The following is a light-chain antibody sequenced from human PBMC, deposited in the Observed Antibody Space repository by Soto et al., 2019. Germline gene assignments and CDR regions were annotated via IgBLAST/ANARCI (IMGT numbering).Light chain of an antibody. Sequence: DIQMTQSPSTLSASVGDRVTITCRASQRISQYLAWYQQKPGQAPRLVIHYASTLQSGVPSRFSGSGSGTDFTLTISSLQPDDFATYFCQQYNGYLYTFGQGTKLEIK. CDR3: QQYNGYLYT. CDR1: QRISQY. J-gene: IGKJ2*01. V-gene: IGKV1-5*01. CDR2: YAS.